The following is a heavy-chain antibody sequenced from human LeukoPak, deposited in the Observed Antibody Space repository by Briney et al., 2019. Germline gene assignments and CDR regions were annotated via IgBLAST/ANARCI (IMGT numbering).Heavy chain of an antibody. CDR1: GFTFGDYA. CDR2: IRGKAYGGTT. CDR3: TRDRRGGRAAADYFDY. D-gene: IGHD6-13*01. V-gene: IGHV3-49*04. J-gene: IGHJ4*02. Sequence: PGGSLRLSCTASGFTFGDYAMSWVRQAPGKGLEWVGFIRGKAYGGTTEYAASVKGRFTISRDDSKSNAYLQMNSLKTEDTAVYYCTRDRRGGRAAADYFDYWGQGTLVTVSS.